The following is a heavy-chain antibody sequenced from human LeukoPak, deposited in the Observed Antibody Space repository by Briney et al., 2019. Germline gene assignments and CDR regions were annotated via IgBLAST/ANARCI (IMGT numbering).Heavy chain of an antibody. CDR1: GFTFSSYA. Sequence: GGSLRLSCAASGFTFSSYAMSWVRQAPGKGLEWVSAISGSGGSTYYADSVKGRFTISRDNSKNTLYLQMNSLRAEDTAVSYCAKDDNYYGSGSYQDYWGQGTLVTVSS. D-gene: IGHD3-10*01. V-gene: IGHV3-23*01. J-gene: IGHJ4*02. CDR3: AKDDNYYGSGSYQDY. CDR2: ISGSGGST.